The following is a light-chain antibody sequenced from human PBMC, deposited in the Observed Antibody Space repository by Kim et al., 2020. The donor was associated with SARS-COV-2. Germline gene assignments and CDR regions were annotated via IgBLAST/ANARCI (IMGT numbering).Light chain of an antibody. V-gene: IGKV3-15*01. CDR3: QQYNNWPL. J-gene: IGKJ2*01. Sequence: LSVSPGERAPHSGRASQSVSSTLAWYQQKPGQAPRLLIYGASTRATGIPARFSGSGSGTEFTLTISSLQSEDFAVYYCQQYNNWPLFGQGTKLEI. CDR1: QSVSST. CDR2: GAS.